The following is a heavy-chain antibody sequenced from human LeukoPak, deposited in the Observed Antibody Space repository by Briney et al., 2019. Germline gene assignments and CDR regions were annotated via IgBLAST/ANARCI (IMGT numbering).Heavy chain of an antibody. Sequence: SETLSLTCAVSGGSISSGGYSWSWIRQPPGKGLEWIGYIYHSGSTYCNPSLKSRVTISVDRSKNQLSLKLSSVTAADTAVYYCASYGSGSYPFDYWGQGTLVTVSS. CDR3: ASYGSGSYPFDY. CDR2: IYHSGST. CDR1: GGSISSGGYS. J-gene: IGHJ4*02. V-gene: IGHV4-30-2*01. D-gene: IGHD3-10*01.